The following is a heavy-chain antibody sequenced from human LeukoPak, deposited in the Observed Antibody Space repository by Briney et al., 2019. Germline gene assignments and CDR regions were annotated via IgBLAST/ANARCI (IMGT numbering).Heavy chain of an antibody. J-gene: IGHJ3*02. D-gene: IGHD5-12*01. V-gene: IGHV3-23*01. CDR1: GFTFSN. CDR3: AKGGGLRSSAFDI. Sequence: PGGSLRLSCAASGFTFSNWVRQAPGKGLQWVSTISVSGGTTDYADSVRGRFTISRDNSKNTLYLQMNSLRAEDTAVYYCAKGGGLRSSAFDIWGQGTMVTVSS. CDR2: ISVSGGTT.